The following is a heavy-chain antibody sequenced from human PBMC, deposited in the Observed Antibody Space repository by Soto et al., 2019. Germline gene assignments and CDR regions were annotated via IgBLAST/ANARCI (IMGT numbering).Heavy chain of an antibody. CDR2: ISSTGRRT. CDR1: GFTFGNYG. D-gene: IGHD3-3*01. V-gene: IGHV3-23*01. Sequence: GGSLRLSFGTSGFTFGNYGMGWVRQAPGKVLYLVSGISSTGRRTYYAYSVKGRFTISRDNSKNTLYLKMDSLRADDTAVYYCAKVAQSGVVIEYYKSWGHGSLVTVSS. CDR3: AKVAQSGVVIEYYKS. J-gene: IGHJ5*01.